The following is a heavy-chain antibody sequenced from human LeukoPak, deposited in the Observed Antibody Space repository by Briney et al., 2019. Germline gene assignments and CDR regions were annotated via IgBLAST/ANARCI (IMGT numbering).Heavy chain of an antibody. D-gene: IGHD6-19*01. V-gene: IGHV4-39*01. CDR3: ARKYSGGRNPCDAFDM. CDR1: GGSISSSSYY. Sequence: SETLSLTCTVSGGSISSSSYYWGWIRQPPGKGLEWIGGIYYRGSAYYNTSLESRVTISVDTSKNQFSLMLRSVTAADTAMYYCARKYSGGRNPCDAFDMWGQGTMVTVSS. J-gene: IGHJ3*02. CDR2: IYYRGSA.